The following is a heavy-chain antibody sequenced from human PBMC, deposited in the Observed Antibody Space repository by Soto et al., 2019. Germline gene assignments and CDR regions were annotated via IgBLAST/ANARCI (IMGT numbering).Heavy chain of an antibody. J-gene: IGHJ4*02. CDR1: GGSSFSNY. CDR3: ARGSTAGGWYDY. CDR2: IYYTGNT. V-gene: IGHV4-59*01. Sequence: PSETLSLTCSVSGGSSFSNYLSWIRQSPGKGLEWIGYIYYTGNTNYNPSLKSRVTMAVDTSKRQFSLQLTSVTAADTAVYYCARGSTAGGWYDYWGQGTRVTVSS. D-gene: IGHD6-19*01.